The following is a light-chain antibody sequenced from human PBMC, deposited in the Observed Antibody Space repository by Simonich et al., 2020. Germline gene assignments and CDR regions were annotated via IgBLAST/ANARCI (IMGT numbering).Light chain of an antibody. CDR3: QQYNNWPPLT. CDR2: GES. J-gene: IGKJ4*01. CDR1: QSVLYSSNNKNY. V-gene: IGKV4-1*01. Sequence: DIVMTQSPDSLAVSLGERATINCKYRQSVLYSSNNKNYLAWYQQKPGQAPRLLIDGESTRATVIPARFSGSGSGTEFTLTISSLQSEDFAVYYCQQYNNWPPLTFGGGTKVEIK.